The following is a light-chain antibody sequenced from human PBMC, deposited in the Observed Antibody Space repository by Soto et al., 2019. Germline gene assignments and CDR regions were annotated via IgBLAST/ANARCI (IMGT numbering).Light chain of an antibody. J-gene: IGKJ5*01. CDR2: GAS. CDR1: QSVSSN. CDR3: QQYGSSPIT. V-gene: IGKV3-20*01. Sequence: LTQSPGTLSLSTGERATLSCRASQSVSSNLAWYQQKPGQAPRLLIYGASSRATGIPDRFSGSGSGTDFTLTISRLEPEDFAVYYCQQYGSSPITFGQGTRLEI.